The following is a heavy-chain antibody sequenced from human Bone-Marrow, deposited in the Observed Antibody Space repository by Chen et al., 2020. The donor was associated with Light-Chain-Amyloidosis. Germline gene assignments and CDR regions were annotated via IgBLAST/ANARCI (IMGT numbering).Heavy chain of an antibody. CDR3: ARGPIAAALVGYFDY. CDR1: GFTCSSYE. Sequence: EVQLVESGGGLVQPGGSLRLSCAASGFTCSSYEMNWVSQAPGKGLEWVSYISSGGSTIYYAVSGKGRFTIARDNAKNSLYLQMNSLGAEDTAVYYCARGPIAAALVGYFDYWGQGTLVTVSS. CDR2: ISSGGSTI. J-gene: IGHJ4*02. V-gene: IGHV3-48*03. D-gene: IGHD6-13*01.